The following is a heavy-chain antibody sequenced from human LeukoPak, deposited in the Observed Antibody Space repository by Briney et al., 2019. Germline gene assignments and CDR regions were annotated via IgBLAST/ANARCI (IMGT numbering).Heavy chain of an antibody. V-gene: IGHV3-30-3*01. J-gene: IGHJ4*02. CDR1: GFTFSSYA. CDR3: AGDRGAAASLDY. CDR2: ISYDGSNK. Sequence: GGSLRLSCAASGFTFSSYAMHWVRQAPGKGLEWVAVISYDGSNKYYADSVKGRFTISRDNSKNTLYLQMNSLRAEDTAVYYCAGDRGAAASLDYWGQGTLVTVSS. D-gene: IGHD6-13*01.